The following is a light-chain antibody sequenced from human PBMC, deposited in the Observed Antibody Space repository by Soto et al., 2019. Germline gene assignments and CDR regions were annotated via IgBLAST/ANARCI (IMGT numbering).Light chain of an antibody. CDR1: HSVSSSY. CDR3: QQYGSSPWT. Sequence: EIVFSQSPGTLSLSPGERATLSCRATHSVSSSYLAWYQQKPGQAPRLLIYGASSRATGIPDRFSGSGSGTDFTLTISRLEPEDFAVDYCQQYGSSPWTFGQGTKVDIK. V-gene: IGKV3-20*01. J-gene: IGKJ1*01. CDR2: GAS.